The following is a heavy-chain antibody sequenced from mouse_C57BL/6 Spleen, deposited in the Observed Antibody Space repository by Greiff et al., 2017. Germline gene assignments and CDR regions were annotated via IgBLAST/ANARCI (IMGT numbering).Heavy chain of an antibody. D-gene: IGHD1-1*01. V-gene: IGHV5-16*01. CDR2: INYDGSST. CDR1: GFTFSDYY. CDR3: ASVHIYYFGNSYVGGYYFDY. Sequence: EVKLVESEGGLVQPGSSMKLSCTASGFTFSDYYMAWVRQVPEKGLEWVANINYDGSSTYYLDSLKSRFIISRDNAKNILYLQMSSLKSEDTATYYCASVHIYYFGNSYVGGYYFDYWGKGTTLTVSS. J-gene: IGHJ2*01.